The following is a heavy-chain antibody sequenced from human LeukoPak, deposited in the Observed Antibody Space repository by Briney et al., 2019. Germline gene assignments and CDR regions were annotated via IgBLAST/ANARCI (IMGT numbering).Heavy chain of an antibody. V-gene: IGHV3-48*03. Sequence: PGGSLRLSCTASGFTFSTFEMNWVRQAPGTGLEWVSYISGSGSTMYYADSVKGRFTISRDNAKNSLYLQMNSLRAEDTAVYYCARDRGFGQADVWGKGTTVTVSS. CDR3: ARDRGFGQADV. D-gene: IGHD3-10*01. J-gene: IGHJ6*04. CDR1: GFTFSTFE. CDR2: ISGSGSTM.